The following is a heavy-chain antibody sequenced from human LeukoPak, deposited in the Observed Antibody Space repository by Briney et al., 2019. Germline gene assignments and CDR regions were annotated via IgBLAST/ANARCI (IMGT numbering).Heavy chain of an antibody. D-gene: IGHD6-13*01. CDR3: AKDFSPRDSSSWTSSDH. CDR1: GSTFTNYG. J-gene: IGHJ4*02. V-gene: IGHV1-18*01. Sequence: GASVKVSCKASGSTFTNYGISWVREAPGQGLQWMGWISAYNGNTNYAQTFQGRVTMVTETSTSTAYMEMRSLRSNDTAIYYCAKDFSPRDSSSWTSSDHWGEGTLVTVSS. CDR2: ISAYNGNT.